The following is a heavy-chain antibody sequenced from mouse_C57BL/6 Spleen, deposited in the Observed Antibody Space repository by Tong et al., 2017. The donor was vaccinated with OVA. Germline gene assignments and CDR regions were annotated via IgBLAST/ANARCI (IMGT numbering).Heavy chain of an antibody. J-gene: IGHJ3*01. CDR2: IDPANGNT. CDR3: ARAGTTARFAY. CDR1: GFNIKDTY. D-gene: IGHD1-2*01. Sequence: EVQLQESGAELVKPGASVKLSCTASGFNIKDTYMHWVKQRPEQGLEWIGRIDPANGNTKYDPKFQGKATITADTSSTTAYLQLSSLTSDDSAVYFCARAGTTARFAYWGQGTLVTVSA. V-gene: IGHV14-3*02.